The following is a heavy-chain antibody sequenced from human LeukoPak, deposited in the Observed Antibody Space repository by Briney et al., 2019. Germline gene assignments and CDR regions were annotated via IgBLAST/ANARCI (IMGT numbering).Heavy chain of an antibody. CDR3: TAAMIVVVISP. D-gene: IGHD3-22*01. J-gene: IGHJ5*02. CDR1: GFTFSNAW. V-gene: IGHV3-15*01. Sequence: GGSLRLSCAASGFTFSNAWMSWVRQAPGKGLEWVGRIKSKTDGGTTDYAAPVKGRFTISRDDPKNTLYLQMNSLKTEDTAVYYCTAAMIVVVISPWGQGTLVTVSS. CDR2: IKSKTDGGTT.